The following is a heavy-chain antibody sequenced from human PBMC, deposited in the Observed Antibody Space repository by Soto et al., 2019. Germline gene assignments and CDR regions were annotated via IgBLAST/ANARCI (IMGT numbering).Heavy chain of an antibody. D-gene: IGHD2-15*01. V-gene: IGHV1-24*01. CDR3: ATTVVTKPAHYYYGMDV. Sequence: GASVKVSCKVSGYTLTELSMHWVRQAPGKGLEWMGGFDPEDGETIYAQKFQGRVTMTEDTSTDTAYMELSSLRSEDTAVYYCATTVVTKPAHYYYGMDVWGQGPTVTVSS. CDR1: GYTLTELS. CDR2: FDPEDGET. J-gene: IGHJ6*02.